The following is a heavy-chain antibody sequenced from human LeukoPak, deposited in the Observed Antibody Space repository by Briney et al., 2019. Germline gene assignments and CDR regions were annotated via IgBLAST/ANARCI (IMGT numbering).Heavy chain of an antibody. CDR3: ATDLNSAWYPLVDY. V-gene: IGHV3-11*01. J-gene: IGHJ4*02. CDR1: GFTFSDYY. D-gene: IGHD6-19*01. Sequence: PGGSLRLSCAVSGFTFSDYYMSWIRQAPGKGLGWVSYISSSGGTIYYADSVKGRFTLSRDKAKNSLYLQMNSLRAEDTAVYDGATDLNSAWYPLVDYWGQGTLVTVSS. CDR2: ISSSGGTI.